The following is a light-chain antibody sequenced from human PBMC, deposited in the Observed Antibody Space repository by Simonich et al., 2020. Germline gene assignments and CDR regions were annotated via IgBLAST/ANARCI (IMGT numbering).Light chain of an antibody. Sequence: EIVLTQSPATLSFSPGERATLSCRASQSVISYLASYQQKPCQTPMLLIYDASNRATVIPARCSGSGSGTDFTLTISSLEPEDFAVYYCQQRSNWPPITFGQGTRLEIK. CDR2: DAS. CDR3: QQRSNWPPIT. J-gene: IGKJ5*01. CDR1: QSVISY. V-gene: IGKV3-11*01.